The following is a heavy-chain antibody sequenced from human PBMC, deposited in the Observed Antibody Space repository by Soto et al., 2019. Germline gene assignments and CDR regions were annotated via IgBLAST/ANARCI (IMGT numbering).Heavy chain of an antibody. V-gene: IGHV3-23*01. CDR2: ISGSGGGT. CDR1: GFTFSSYA. D-gene: IGHD3-10*01. CDR3: MRPAPRGRHYFYFGMDV. J-gene: IGHJ6*02. Sequence: PGGSLRLSCAASGFTFSSYAMSWVRQAPGKGLEWVSAISGSGGGTYYADSVKGRFTISRDNSKNTLFLRMNRPRVEDTAVYYCMRPAPRGRHYFYFGMDVWGQGTTVTVSS.